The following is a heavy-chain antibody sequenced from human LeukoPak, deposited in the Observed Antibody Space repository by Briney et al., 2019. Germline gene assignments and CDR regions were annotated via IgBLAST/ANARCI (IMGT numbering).Heavy chain of an antibody. D-gene: IGHD3-16*01. J-gene: IGHJ4*02. Sequence: QAGGSLRLSCAASGFTFSSCAMHWVRQAPGKGLEWVAVISYDGSNKYYADSVKGRFTISRDNSKNTLYLQMNSLRAEDTAMYYCARGKGEYFDYWGQGTLVTVSS. CDR3: ARGKGEYFDY. CDR1: GFTFSSCA. CDR2: ISYDGSNK. V-gene: IGHV3-30*04.